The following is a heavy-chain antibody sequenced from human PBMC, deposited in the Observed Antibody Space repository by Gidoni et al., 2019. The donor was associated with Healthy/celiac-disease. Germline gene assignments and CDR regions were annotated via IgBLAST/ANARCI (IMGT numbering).Heavy chain of an antibody. CDR1: GYPYTRHG. Sequence: QVQLVQSGAEVKTPGASVKVTCQASGYPYTRHGISWVRQATGHGRECMGWISAYKGTTSYAQKLQGRGTMSTDTSTRTAYMELRGLRSDDTAVYYCARDFPSIVVVPAAIRRAGMDVWGQGTTVTVSS. CDR3: ARDFPSIVVVPAAIRRAGMDV. CDR2: ISAYKGTT. V-gene: IGHV1-18*04. J-gene: IGHJ6*02. D-gene: IGHD2-2*02.